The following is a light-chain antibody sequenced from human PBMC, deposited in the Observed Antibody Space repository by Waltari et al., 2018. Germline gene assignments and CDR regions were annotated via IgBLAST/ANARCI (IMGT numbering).Light chain of an antibody. V-gene: IGLV1-47*01. J-gene: IGLJ2*01. CDR3: AAWDDSQGTVV. CDR1: HTNIGGNF. Sequence: QSVVTQSPSASATPGQRVTISCSGSHTNIGGNFVYWYQHLPGTAPKLLIYKNDQRPSGVPGRFSASKSGASASLAISGLRSEDEADYYCAAWDDSQGTVVFGGGTKLTVL. CDR2: KND.